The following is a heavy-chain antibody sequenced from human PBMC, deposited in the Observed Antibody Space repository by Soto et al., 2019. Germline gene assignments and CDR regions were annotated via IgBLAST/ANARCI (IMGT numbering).Heavy chain of an antibody. CDR1: GFTFTTYS. CDR2: ISNTGSTI. D-gene: IGHD4-17*01. J-gene: IGHJ4*02. CDR3: ARGTMTAVSKTDS. Sequence: EVQLVESGGGLVQPGGSLRLSCAASGFTFTTYSMNWVRLAPGKGLEWLSYISNTGSTIYYAASVKGRFTISRDNAKNSLYLQMSGLRVEDTAVYYCARGTMTAVSKTDSWGQGALVTVSS. V-gene: IGHV3-48*01.